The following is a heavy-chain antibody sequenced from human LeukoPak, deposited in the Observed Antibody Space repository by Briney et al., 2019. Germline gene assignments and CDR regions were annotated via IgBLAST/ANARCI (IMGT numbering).Heavy chain of an antibody. V-gene: IGHV3-30*02. D-gene: IGHD6-13*01. Sequence: PGGSLRLSCAASGFTFSSYGMHWVRQAPGKGLEWVAFIRYDGSNKYYADSVKGRFTISRDNSKNTLYLQMNSLRAEDTAVYYCAKDHRGGSWYYFDYWGQGTLVTVSS. CDR1: GFTFSSYG. J-gene: IGHJ4*02. CDR2: IRYDGSNK. CDR3: AKDHRGGSWYYFDY.